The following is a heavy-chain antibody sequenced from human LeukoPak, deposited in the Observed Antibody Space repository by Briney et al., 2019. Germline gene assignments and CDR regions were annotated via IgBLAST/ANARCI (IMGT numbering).Heavy chain of an antibody. Sequence: SETLSLTCAVYGGSFSGCYWSWIRQPPGKGLEWIGEINHSGSTNYNPSLKSRVTISVDTSKNQFSLKLSSVTAADTAVYYCARGCTYYDFWKSPYWFGPWGQGTLVTVSS. J-gene: IGHJ5*02. CDR2: INHSGST. CDR1: GGSFSGCY. D-gene: IGHD3-3*01. CDR3: ARGCTYYDFWKSPYWFGP. V-gene: IGHV4-34*01.